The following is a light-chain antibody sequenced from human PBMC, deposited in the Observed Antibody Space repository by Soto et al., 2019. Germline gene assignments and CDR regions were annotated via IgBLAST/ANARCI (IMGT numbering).Light chain of an antibody. CDR1: RGVSNY. CDR2: DAS. V-gene: IGKV3-11*01. Sequence: EIVLTQSPATLSLSPGERATLSCRASRGVSNYLAWYQQKPGRAPRLLIFDASNRATGIPARFSGSGSATDFTLTISSLEPEDFAVYYCQHRSIWPVSFGQGTRLENK. CDR3: QHRSIWPVS. J-gene: IGKJ5*01.